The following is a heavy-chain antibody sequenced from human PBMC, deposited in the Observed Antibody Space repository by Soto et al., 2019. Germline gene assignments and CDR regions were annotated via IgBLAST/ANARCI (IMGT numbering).Heavy chain of an antibody. CDR2: ISSSSSYI. CDR1: GFTFSSYS. D-gene: IGHD3-9*01. Sequence: EVQLVESGGGLVKPGGSLRLSCAASGFTFSSYSMNWVRQAPGKGLEWVSSISSSSSYIYYADSVKGRFTISRDNAXXSLYLQMNSLRAEDTAVYYCARATYDILTGAKHDYWGQGTLVTVSS. V-gene: IGHV3-21*01. CDR3: ARATYDILTGAKHDY. J-gene: IGHJ4*02.